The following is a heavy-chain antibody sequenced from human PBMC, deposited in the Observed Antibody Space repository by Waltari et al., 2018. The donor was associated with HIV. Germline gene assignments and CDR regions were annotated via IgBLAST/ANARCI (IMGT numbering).Heavy chain of an antibody. CDR2: ISGESKKK. J-gene: IGHJ4*02. D-gene: IGHD2-21*02. CDR3: AREVTSSKVMNY. Sequence: EVRLVESGGGPVQPGGSLRLSCAVSGFTISLYNMNWVRQTPGKGLEWVAYISGESKKKYYADSVKGRFIISKDNGQNFLHLQMDRLSVDDSAKYFCAREVTSSKVMNYWGQGTPVIVSS. CDR1: GFTISLYN. V-gene: IGHV3-48*03.